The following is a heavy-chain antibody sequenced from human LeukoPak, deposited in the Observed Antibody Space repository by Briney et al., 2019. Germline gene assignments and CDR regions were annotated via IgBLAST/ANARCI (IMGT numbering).Heavy chain of an antibody. V-gene: IGHV4-59*08. D-gene: IGHD6-13*01. Sequence: SETLSLTCTVSGGSISSYYWSWIRQPPGKGLEWIGYIYYSGSTNYNPSLKSRVTISVDTSKNQFSLKLSSVTAADTAVYYCARRVGYSSSWPFDYWGQGTLVTVSS. CDR3: ARRVGYSSSWPFDY. J-gene: IGHJ4*02. CDR2: IYYSGST. CDR1: GGSISSYY.